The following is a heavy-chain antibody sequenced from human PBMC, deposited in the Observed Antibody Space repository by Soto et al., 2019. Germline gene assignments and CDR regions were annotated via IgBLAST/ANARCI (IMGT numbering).Heavy chain of an antibody. V-gene: IGHV1-3*01. CDR3: ARGIYDFWRGYYAV. J-gene: IGHJ6*02. Sequence: ASVNGSCKSSGYTFTSYSMHWLRQAPGQRREWMGWINAGNGNTKYSQKFQGRVTITRDTSASTAYMELSSLRSEDTAVYYCARGIYDFWRGYYAVWGQGTTVTVSS. CDR1: GYTFTSYS. CDR2: INAGNGNT. D-gene: IGHD3-3*01.